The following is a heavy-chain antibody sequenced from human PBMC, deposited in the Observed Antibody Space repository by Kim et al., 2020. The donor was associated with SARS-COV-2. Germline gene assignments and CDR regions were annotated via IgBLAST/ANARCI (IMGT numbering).Heavy chain of an antibody. CDR3: ASVGQQQLVRLDY. Sequence: ASVKVSCKASGYTFTSYDINLVRQATGQGLDWMGWINPDRGTTAYEKKFQGRVTRTRNTSISTPSMELGSLRSRATAVCYCASVGQQQLVRLDYCDQGAL. J-gene: IGHJ4*02. CDR2: INPDRGTT. V-gene: IGHV1-8*01. D-gene: IGHD6-13*01. CDR1: GYTFTSYD.